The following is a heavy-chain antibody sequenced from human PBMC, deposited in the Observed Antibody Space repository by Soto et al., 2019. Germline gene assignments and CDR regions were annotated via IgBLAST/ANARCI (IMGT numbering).Heavy chain of an antibody. CDR2: IYYSGST. CDR3: AREIYGSGSYYNDL. CDR1: GGSISSYY. J-gene: IGHJ5*02. D-gene: IGHD3-10*01. Sequence: SETLSLTCTVSGGSISSYYWSWIRQPPGKGLEWIGYIYYSGSTNYNPSLKSRVTISVDTSKNQFSLKLSSVTAADTAVYYCAREIYGSGSYYNDLWGQGTLVTVSS. V-gene: IGHV4-59*01.